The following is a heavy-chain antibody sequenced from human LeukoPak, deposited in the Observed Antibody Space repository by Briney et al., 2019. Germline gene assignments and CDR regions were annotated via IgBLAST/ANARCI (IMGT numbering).Heavy chain of an antibody. D-gene: IGHD6-19*01. CDR1: GGSFSGYY. CDR2: INHSGST. J-gene: IGHJ4*02. CDR3: ARVSSGSSGWYFTN. Sequence: SETLSLTCAVYGGSFSGYYWSWIRQPPGKGLEWIGEINHSGSTNYNPSLESRVTISVDTSKNQFSLKLSSVTAADTAVYYCARVSSGSSGWYFTNWGQGTLVTVSS. V-gene: IGHV4-34*01.